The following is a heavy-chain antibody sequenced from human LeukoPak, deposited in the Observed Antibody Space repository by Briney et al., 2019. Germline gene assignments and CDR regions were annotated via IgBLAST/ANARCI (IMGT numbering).Heavy chain of an antibody. J-gene: IGHJ6*03. Sequence: PGGSLRLSCAASGFTFSSYGMHWVRQAPGKGLEWVAFIRYDGSNKYYADSVKGRFTISRDNSKNTLYLQMNSLRAEDTAVYYCAKVGRGGWWEYYYYMDVWGKGTTVTVSS. CDR2: IRYDGSNK. V-gene: IGHV3-30*02. CDR1: GFTFSSYG. CDR3: AKVGRGGWWEYYYYMDV. D-gene: IGHD6-19*01.